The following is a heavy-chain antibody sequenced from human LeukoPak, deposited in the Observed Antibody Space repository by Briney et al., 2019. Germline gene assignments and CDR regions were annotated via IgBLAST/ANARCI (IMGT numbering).Heavy chain of an antibody. Sequence: PSETLSLTCTVSGGSISSSSYYWGWIRQPPWKGLDSIGSVYHTGSTYYNPSPNGRGTRLVETSRPQFFLQLSSLTAANTAGDYCARQSRPTDIVGGPAAVFDYWGQGTLVTVSS. CDR3: ARQSRPTDIVGGPAAVFDY. V-gene: IGHV4-39*01. J-gene: IGHJ4*02. CDR2: VYHTGST. D-gene: IGHD2-2*01. CDR1: GGSISSSSYY.